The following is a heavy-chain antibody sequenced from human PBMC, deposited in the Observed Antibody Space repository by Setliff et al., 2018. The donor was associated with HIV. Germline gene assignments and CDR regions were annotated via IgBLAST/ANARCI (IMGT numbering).Heavy chain of an antibody. Sequence: PSETLSLTCTVSGGSINSYYWSWIRQPPGKGLEWIAYIYYNGNTNYNPSLKSRVTISVDTSKNQFSLKLTSVTAADTAVYYCARLCIAAAGTRSIPWYFDLWGRGTLVTVSS. CDR2: IYYNGNT. V-gene: IGHV4-59*01. J-gene: IGHJ2*01. CDR3: ARLCIAAAGTRSIPWYFDL. CDR1: GGSINSYY. D-gene: IGHD6-13*01.